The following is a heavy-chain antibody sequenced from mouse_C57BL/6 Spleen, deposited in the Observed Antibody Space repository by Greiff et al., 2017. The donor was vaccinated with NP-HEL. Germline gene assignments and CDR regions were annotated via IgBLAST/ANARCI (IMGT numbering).Heavy chain of an antibody. CDR2: IYPGDGDT. J-gene: IGHJ2*01. CDR3: ASPDSSGYYFDY. CDR1: GYAFSSSW. D-gene: IGHD3-2*02. V-gene: IGHV1-82*01. Sequence: QVQLKQSGPELVKPGASVKISCKASGYAFSSSWMNWVKQRPGKGLEWIGRIYPGDGDTNYNGKFKGKATLTADKSSSTAYMQLSSLTSEDSAVYFCASPDSSGYYFDYWGQGTTLTVSS.